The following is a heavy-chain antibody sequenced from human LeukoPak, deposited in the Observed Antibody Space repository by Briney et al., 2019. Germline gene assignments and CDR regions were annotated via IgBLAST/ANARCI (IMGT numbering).Heavy chain of an antibody. CDR1: GFTFSSYA. V-gene: IGHV3-33*08. J-gene: IGHJ4*02. CDR3: ARDPTGLLPFDY. Sequence: GGFLRLSCAASGFTFSSYAMHWVRQAPGKGLEWVAVIWYDGSNKYYADSVKGRFTISRDNSKNTLYLQMNSLRAEDTAVYYCARDPTGLLPFDYWGQGTLVTVSS. D-gene: IGHD3-22*01. CDR2: IWYDGSNK.